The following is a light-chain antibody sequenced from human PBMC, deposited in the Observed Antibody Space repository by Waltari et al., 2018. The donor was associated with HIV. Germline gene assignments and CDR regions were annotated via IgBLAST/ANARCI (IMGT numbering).Light chain of an antibody. CDR1: ANDVGSYGL. CDR3: CSHATTLVI. Sequence: QSALTQPASVSGSPGQSIAISCTGTANDVGSYGLVSWYQHHPGETPKLIIYEVDKRPSGISHRVSGSKSGNTASLTISGLQAEDEADYDCCSHATTLVIFGGGTRVTVL. CDR2: EVD. J-gene: IGLJ2*01. V-gene: IGLV2-23*02.